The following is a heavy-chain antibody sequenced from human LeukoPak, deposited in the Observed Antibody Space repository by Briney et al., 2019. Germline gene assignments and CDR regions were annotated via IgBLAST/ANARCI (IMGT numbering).Heavy chain of an antibody. J-gene: IGHJ4*02. CDR1: GYTFTSYG. CDR2: ISAYNGNT. V-gene: IGHV1-18*01. D-gene: IGHD6-13*01. CDR3: ARVVGIDGIAGDADY. Sequence: ASVKVSCKASGYTFTSYGISWVRQAPGQGLEWMGWISAYNGNTNYAQKLQGRVTMTTDTSTSTAYMELRSLRSDDTAVYYCARVVGIDGIAGDADYWGQGTLVTVSS.